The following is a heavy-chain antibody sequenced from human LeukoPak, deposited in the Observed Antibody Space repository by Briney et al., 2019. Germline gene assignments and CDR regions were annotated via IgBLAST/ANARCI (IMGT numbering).Heavy chain of an antibody. J-gene: IGHJ3*02. CDR2: ISYDGSNK. D-gene: IGHD2-15*01. CDR3: ARDGYCSGGSCYSGDAFDI. CDR1: GFTFSSYA. Sequence: GGSVRLSCAASGFTFSSYAMHGVRQARGKGLEGVAVISYDGSNKYYADSVKGRFTISRDNSKNTLYLQMNSLRAEDTAVYYCARDGYCSGGSCYSGDAFDIWGQGRMVTVCS. V-gene: IGHV3-30-3*01.